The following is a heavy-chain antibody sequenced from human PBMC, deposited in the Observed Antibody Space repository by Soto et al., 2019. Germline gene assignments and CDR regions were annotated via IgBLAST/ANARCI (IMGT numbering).Heavy chain of an antibody. D-gene: IGHD3-10*01. CDR1: GGIFSTYA. CDR2: IIPIFGTP. CDR3: ARDRDYYGSGNYYNRIDF. Sequence: QVQLVQSGAEVKKPGSSVKVSCKASGGIFSTYAISWLRQAPGQGLEWMGGIIPIFGTPNYAQKFQGRVTITADESTTTAYLEVTRLRADDTAVYYCARDRDYYGSGNYYNRIDFWGQGTLVTVSS. V-gene: IGHV1-69*01. J-gene: IGHJ4*02.